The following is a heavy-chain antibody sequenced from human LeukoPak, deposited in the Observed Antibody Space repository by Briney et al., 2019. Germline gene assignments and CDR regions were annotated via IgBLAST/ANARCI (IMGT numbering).Heavy chain of an antibody. Sequence: PGGSLSLSYAASGFTFSNYAMTWVRPPPGKGLEWVSTIHPSGGRTFYAVSVKGHFTISRDNSKNTLHLQMNSLRGEDTAVYYCAKDIAPGSWHTPSDYWGQGTLVTVSS. CDR3: AKDIAPGSWHTPSDY. D-gene: IGHD6-13*01. CDR1: GFTFSNYA. V-gene: IGHV3-23*01. CDR2: IHPSGGRT. J-gene: IGHJ4*02.